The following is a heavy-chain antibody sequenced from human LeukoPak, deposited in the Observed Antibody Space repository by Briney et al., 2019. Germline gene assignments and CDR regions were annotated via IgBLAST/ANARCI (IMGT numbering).Heavy chain of an antibody. D-gene: IGHD3-10*01. CDR1: GYTFTSYG. Sequence: GASVKVSCKASGYTFTSYGISWVRQAPGQGLEWMGWISDYNGYTNHAQKLQGRVTMTTDTSTSTVYMELRSLRSDDTAVYYCARSRTHRLYSGSGSYPGAFDYWGQGTLVTVSS. V-gene: IGHV1-18*01. J-gene: IGHJ4*02. CDR3: ARSRTHRLYSGSGSYPGAFDY. CDR2: ISDYNGYT.